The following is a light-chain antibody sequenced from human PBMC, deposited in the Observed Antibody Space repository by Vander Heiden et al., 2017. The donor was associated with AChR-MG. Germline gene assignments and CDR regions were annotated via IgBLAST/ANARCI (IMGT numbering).Light chain of an antibody. Sequence: QAVLTQPPSVSKGLRQTATLTCTGNSNNVGNQGAAWLQQHQGHPPKLLSYRNNNRPSGISERLSASRSGNTASLTITGLQPEDEADYYCSAWDSSLSVVVFGGGTKL. V-gene: IGLV10-54*01. CDR2: RNN. J-gene: IGLJ2*01. CDR3: SAWDSSLSVVV. CDR1: SNNVGNQG.